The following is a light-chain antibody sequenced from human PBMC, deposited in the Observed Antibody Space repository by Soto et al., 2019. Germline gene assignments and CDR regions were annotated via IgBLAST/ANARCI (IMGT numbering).Light chain of an antibody. CDR2: GAS. CDR3: QQYGSSLFT. J-gene: IGKJ3*01. CDR1: QSVSSSY. V-gene: IGKV3-20*01. Sequence: EIVLTQSPGTLSLSPGERATLSCRASQSVSSSYLAWYQQKPGQAPRLLIYGASSRATGIPDRFSGSGSGTDLTLTISRLDPEDFAVYYCQQYGSSLFTFGPGTKVDIK.